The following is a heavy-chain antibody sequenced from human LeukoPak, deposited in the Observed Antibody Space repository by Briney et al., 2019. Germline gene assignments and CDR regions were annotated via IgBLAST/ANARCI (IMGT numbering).Heavy chain of an antibody. V-gene: IGHV3-66*01. D-gene: IGHD3-10*01. CDR3: ASTDYYGSGSYFDY. CDR1: GFTVSSNY. Sequence: GGSLRLSCAASGFTVSSNYMSWVRQAPGKGLEWVSVIYSGGSTYYADSVKGRFTISRDNSKNTLYLQMNSLRAEDTAVCYCASTDYYGSGSYFDYWGQGTLVTVSS. J-gene: IGHJ4*02. CDR2: IYSGGST.